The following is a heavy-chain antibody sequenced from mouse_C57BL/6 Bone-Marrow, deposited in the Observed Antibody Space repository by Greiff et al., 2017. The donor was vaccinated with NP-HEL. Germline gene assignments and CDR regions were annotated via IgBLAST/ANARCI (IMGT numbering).Heavy chain of an antibody. V-gene: IGHV1-61*01. CDR3: ARWRIYYGNYGGVDY. Sequence: QVHVKQPGAELVRPGSSVKLSCKASGYTFTSYWMDWVKQRPGQGLEWIGNIYPSDSETHYNQKFKDKATLTVDKSSSTAYMQLSSLTSEDSAVYYCARWRIYYGNYGGVDYWGQGTSVTVSS. CDR2: IYPSDSET. CDR1: GYTFTSYW. J-gene: IGHJ4*01. D-gene: IGHD2-1*01.